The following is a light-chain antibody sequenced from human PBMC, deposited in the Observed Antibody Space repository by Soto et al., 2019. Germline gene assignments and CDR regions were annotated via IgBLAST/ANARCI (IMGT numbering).Light chain of an antibody. CDR2: EVR. J-gene: IGLJ3*02. Sequence: QSALTQPASVSGSPGQSITISCTGTSSDVGGYNYVSWYRQHPGKAPKLMIYEVRNRPSGVSNRFSGSKSGNTASLTISGLQAEDEADYFCAGWIDTVNGPRWVFGGGTKVTVL. CDR3: AGWIDTVNGPRWV. CDR1: SSDVGGYNY. V-gene: IGLV2-14*01.